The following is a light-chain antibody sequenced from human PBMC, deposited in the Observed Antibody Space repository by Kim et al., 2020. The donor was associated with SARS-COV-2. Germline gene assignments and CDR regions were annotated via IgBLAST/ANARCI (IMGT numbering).Light chain of an antibody. CDR2: YDS. Sequence: SYELTQPPSVSVAPGQTAMITCGGNDVGSKGVNWYQQRPGQAPVLVSYYDSVRPSGIPERFSGSKSGNTATLTISRSEAGVEADYYCQVWDNGSDHVIFGGGTQLTVL. V-gene: IGLV3-21*04. CDR1: DVGSKG. J-gene: IGLJ2*01. CDR3: QVWDNGSDHVI.